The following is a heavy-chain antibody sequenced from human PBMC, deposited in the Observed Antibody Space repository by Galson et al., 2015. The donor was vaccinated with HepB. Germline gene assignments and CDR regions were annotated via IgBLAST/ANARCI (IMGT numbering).Heavy chain of an antibody. CDR1: GFTFSSYA. J-gene: IGHJ4*02. Sequence: SLRLSCAASGFTFSSYAMHWVRQAPGKGLEWVAVISYDGSNKYYADSVKGRFTISRDNSENTLYLQMNSLRAEDTAVYYCAREFIAMAGTGNGAFDYWGQGTLVTVSS. CDR3: AREFIAMAGTGNGAFDY. CDR2: ISYDGSNK. V-gene: IGHV3-30*04. D-gene: IGHD6-19*01.